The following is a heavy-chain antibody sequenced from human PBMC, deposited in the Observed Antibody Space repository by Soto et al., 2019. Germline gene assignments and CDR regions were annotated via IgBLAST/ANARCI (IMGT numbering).Heavy chain of an antibody. CDR3: ARHHGPTTSENWFDP. CDR2: ISTYSVDT. J-gene: IGHJ5*02. D-gene: IGHD5-12*01. Sequence: QVHLVQSGVEVKTPGASVNVSCQASGYTFFTYDISWVRQAPGQGLEWMGWISTYSVDTKYAQKFQGRVTMTTDTSTTTAYLELRSLRSDDTAVYYCARHHGPTTSENWFDPWGQGTLVTVSS. V-gene: IGHV1-18*01. CDR1: GYTFFTYD.